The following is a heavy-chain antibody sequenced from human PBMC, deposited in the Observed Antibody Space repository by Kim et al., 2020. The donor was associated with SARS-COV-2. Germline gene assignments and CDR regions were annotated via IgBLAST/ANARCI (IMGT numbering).Heavy chain of an antibody. CDR1: GFTFGSFG. J-gene: IGHJ4*02. CDR2: ISVSGVNT. Sequence: GGSLRLSCAASGFTFGSFGMSWVRQAPGKGLEWVSTISVSGVNTYYADSVKGRFTVSRDNSKNTLSLQMNSLGAEDTAVYYCARRGYSDYWGQGTLVTVS. V-gene: IGHV3-23*01. D-gene: IGHD3-10*01. CDR3: ARRGYSDY.